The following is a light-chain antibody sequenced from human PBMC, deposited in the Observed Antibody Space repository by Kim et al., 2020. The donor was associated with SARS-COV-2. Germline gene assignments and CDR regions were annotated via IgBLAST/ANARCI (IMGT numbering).Light chain of an antibody. CDR1: SLRSYY. V-gene: IGLV3-19*01. CDR3: NSRDTSGTHHVV. CDR2: GKN. Sequence: LGQTVRITCQGDSLRSYYASWYQQKPGQAPVLVIYGKNNRPSGIPDRFSGSSSGNTASLTITGAQAEDEADYYCNSRDTSGTHHVVFGGGTKLTV. J-gene: IGLJ2*01.